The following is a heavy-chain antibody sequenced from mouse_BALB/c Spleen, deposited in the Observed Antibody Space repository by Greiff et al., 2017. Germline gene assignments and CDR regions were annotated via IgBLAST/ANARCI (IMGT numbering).Heavy chain of an antibody. CDR2: IDPANGNT. CDR3: ARRGNYLYYFDY. Sequence: EVQLQESGAELVKPGASVKLSCTASGFNIKDTYMHWVKQRPEQGLEWIGRIDPANGNTKYDPKFQGKATITADTSSNTAYLQLSSLTSEDTAVYYCARRGNYLYYFDYWGQGTTLTVSS. CDR1: GFNIKDTY. V-gene: IGHV14-3*02. J-gene: IGHJ2*01. D-gene: IGHD2-1*01.